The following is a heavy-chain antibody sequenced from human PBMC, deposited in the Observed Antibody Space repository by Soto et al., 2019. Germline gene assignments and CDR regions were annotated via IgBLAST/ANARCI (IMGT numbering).Heavy chain of an antibody. J-gene: IGHJ6*02. Sequence: GGSLRLSCAASGFTFSSYSMNWVRQAPGKGLEWVSYISSSSSTIYYADSVKGRFTISRDNAKNSLYLQMNSLRAEDTAVYYCASLPEYSSSYYYYYYGMDVWGQGTTVTVSS. D-gene: IGHD6-6*01. V-gene: IGHV3-48*04. CDR1: GFTFSSYS. CDR2: ISSSSSTI. CDR3: ASLPEYSSSYYYYYYGMDV.